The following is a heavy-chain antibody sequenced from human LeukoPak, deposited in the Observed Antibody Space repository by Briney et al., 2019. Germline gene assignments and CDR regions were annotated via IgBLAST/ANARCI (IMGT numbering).Heavy chain of an antibody. D-gene: IGHD5-12*01. CDR1: GFTVSSNY. CDR3: ASGLRYSGYDAGNLA. V-gene: IGHV3-66*01. J-gene: IGHJ4*02. Sequence: PGGSLRLSCAASGFTVSSNYMNWVRQAPGKGLEWISVIYSNTFYADSVKGRFTISRDNSKNTLYLQMNSLRAEDTAVYYCASGLRYSGYDAGNLAWGQGTLVTVSS. CDR2: IYSNT.